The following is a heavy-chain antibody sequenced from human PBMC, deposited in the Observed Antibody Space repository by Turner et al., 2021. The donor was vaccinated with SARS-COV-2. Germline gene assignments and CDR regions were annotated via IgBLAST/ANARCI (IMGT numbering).Heavy chain of an antibody. CDR1: GYRFNGYN. CDR2: INPNTGAT. J-gene: IGHJ4*02. V-gene: IGHV1-2*02. CDR3: AKDSGAVDGSFDF. Sequence: QVQLVQSGTEVRKPGASVTVSCMASGYRFNGYNIHWVRQAPGQGLEWMGWINPNTGATNYAQKSQGRVTLTRDTSIRTVYMELTRLRADDTAVYYCAKDSGAVDGSFDFWGQGSLVAVSS. D-gene: IGHD3-10*01.